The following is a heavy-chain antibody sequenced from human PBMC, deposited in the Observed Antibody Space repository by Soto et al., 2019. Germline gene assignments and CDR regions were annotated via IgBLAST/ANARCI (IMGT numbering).Heavy chain of an antibody. CDR1: GGSISSSSYY. J-gene: IGHJ5*02. Sequence: SETLSLTCTVSGGSISSSSYYWGWIRQPPGKGLEWIGSIYYSGSTYYNPSLKSRVTISVDTSKNQFSLKPSSVTAADTAVYSCARHQSHSSSYVDPWGQGTLVTVSS. V-gene: IGHV4-39*01. CDR3: ARHQSHSSSYVDP. CDR2: IYYSGST. D-gene: IGHD6-13*01.